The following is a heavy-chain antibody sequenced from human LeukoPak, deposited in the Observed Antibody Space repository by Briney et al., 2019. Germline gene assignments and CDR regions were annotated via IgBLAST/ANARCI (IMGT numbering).Heavy chain of an antibody. D-gene: IGHD2-15*01. V-gene: IGHV1-18*01. CDR2: ISAYNGNT. CDR3: AREGEYCSGGTCHSPLNWFDP. CDR1: GYTFTNYV. Sequence: ASVKVSCKASGYTFTNYVINWVRQAPGHGLEWMGWISAYNGNTNYAQKLQGRVTMTTDTFTSTAYMELRSLRSDGTAVYYCAREGEYCSGGTCHSPLNWFDPWGQGTLVTVSS. J-gene: IGHJ5*02.